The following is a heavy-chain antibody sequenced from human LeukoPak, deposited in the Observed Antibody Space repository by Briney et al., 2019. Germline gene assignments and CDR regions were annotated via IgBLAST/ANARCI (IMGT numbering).Heavy chain of an antibody. CDR1: GGSISSSSYY. D-gene: IGHD5-24*01. CDR2: IYYSGST. CDR3: ARHEMGDGYILDY. J-gene: IGHJ4*02. Sequence: SETLSLTCTVSGGSISSSSYYWGWIRQPPGKGLEWIGSIYYSGSTYYNPSLKSRGTISVDTSKNQFSLKLSSVTAADTAVYYCARHEMGDGYILDYWGQGTLVTVSS. V-gene: IGHV4-39*01.